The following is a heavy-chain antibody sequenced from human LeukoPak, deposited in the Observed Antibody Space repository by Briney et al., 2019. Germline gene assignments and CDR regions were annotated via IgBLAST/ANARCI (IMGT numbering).Heavy chain of an antibody. CDR3: AKDYSSSWSRDAFDI. V-gene: IGHV3-30*18. D-gene: IGHD6-13*01. CDR2: ISYDGSNK. CDR1: GFTFSSYG. J-gene: IGHJ3*02. Sequence: PGGSLRLSYAASGFTFSSYGMHWVRQAPGKGLEWVAVISYDGSNKYYADSVKGRFTISRDNSKNTLYLQMNSLRAEDTAVYYCAKDYSSSWSRDAFDIWGQGTMVTVSS.